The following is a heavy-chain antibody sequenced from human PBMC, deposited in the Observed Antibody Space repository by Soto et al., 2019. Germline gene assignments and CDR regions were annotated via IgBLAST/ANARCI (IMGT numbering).Heavy chain of an antibody. CDR3: AKADRGIPTLAYCGGDCYSDY. V-gene: IGHV3-23*01. Sequence: PGGSLRLSCAASGGPFSSYAMSWVRQAPGKGLEWVSAISGSGGSTYYADSVKGRFTISRDNSKNTLYLQMNSLRAEDTAVYYCAKADRGIPTLAYCGGDCYSDYWGQGTLVTVSS. D-gene: IGHD2-21*02. CDR2: ISGSGGST. J-gene: IGHJ4*02. CDR1: GGPFSSYA.